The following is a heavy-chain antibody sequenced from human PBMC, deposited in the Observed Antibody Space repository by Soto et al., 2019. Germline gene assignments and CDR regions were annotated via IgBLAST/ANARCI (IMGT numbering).Heavy chain of an antibody. V-gene: IGHV4-34*01. CDR3: ARDLWGYCGTDCYPLDV. Sequence: PSETLSLTCAVYGGSFSGYYWSWIRQPPGKGLEWIGEINHSGSTNYNPSLKSRVTISVETSKNQFSLKLNSLTAADTAVYYCARDLWGYCGTDCYPLDVWGQGTTVTVSS. J-gene: IGHJ6*02. CDR2: INHSGST. CDR1: GGSFSGYY. D-gene: IGHD2-21*02.